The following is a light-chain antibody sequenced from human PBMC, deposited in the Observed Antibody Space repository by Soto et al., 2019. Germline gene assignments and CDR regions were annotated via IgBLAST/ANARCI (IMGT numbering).Light chain of an antibody. CDR3: HQYGSSPLT. CDR1: QSVPSNY. V-gene: IGKV3-20*01. CDR2: GAS. Sequence: EIVLTQSPGTLSLSPGERVTLSCRASQSVPSNYLAWYQQKPGQAPGVVVFGASTRATGIPDRFSGSGSGTDFTLTISRLEPEDFAVFYCHQYGSSPLTFGGGTKVDIK. J-gene: IGKJ4*01.